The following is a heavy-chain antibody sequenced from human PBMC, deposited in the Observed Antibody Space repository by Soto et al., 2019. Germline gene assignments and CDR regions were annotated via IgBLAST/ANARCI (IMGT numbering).Heavy chain of an antibody. Sequence: GGSLRLSCAASGFTFRTYGMCWVRQAPRKGLEWVSCLGGDGNSTYYADSVKGRFTISRDNSKNTLYLQMNSLRAEDTAVYYCAAIEAGYSGYDYVSDYWGQGTLVTVSS. CDR1: GFTFRTYG. CDR3: AAIEAGYSGYDYVSDY. CDR2: LGGDGNST. V-gene: IGHV3-NL1*01. J-gene: IGHJ4*02. D-gene: IGHD5-12*01.